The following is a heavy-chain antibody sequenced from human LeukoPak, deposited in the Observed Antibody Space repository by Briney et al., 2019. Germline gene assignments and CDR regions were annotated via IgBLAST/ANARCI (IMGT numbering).Heavy chain of an antibody. V-gene: IGHV3-49*04. CDR2: IRSKAYGGTT. D-gene: IGHD2-15*01. J-gene: IGHJ4*02. Sequence: PGGSLRLSCTASGFTFGDYVMSWVRQAPGKGLEWVGFIRSKAYGGTTEYAASVKGRFTISRDDSKSIAYLQMNSLKTEDTAVYYCTRVFWGIVVVAATFRDPYYFDYWGQGTLVTVSS. CDR3: TRVFWGIVVVAATFRDPYYFDY. CDR1: GFTFGDYV.